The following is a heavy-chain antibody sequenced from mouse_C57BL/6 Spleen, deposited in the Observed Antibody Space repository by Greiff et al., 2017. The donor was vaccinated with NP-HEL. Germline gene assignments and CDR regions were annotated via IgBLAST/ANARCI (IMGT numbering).Heavy chain of an antibody. CDR2: IYPGDGDT. D-gene: IGHD4-1*01. V-gene: IGHV1-80*01. J-gene: IGHJ2*01. Sequence: QVQLQQSGAELVKPGASVKISCKASGYAFSSYWMNWVKQRPGKGLEWIGQIYPGDGDTNYNGKFKGKATLTADKSSSTAYMQLSSLTSEDSAVYFCARWDWDVVYFDYWGQGTTLTVSS. CDR1: GYAFSSYW. CDR3: ARWDWDVVYFDY.